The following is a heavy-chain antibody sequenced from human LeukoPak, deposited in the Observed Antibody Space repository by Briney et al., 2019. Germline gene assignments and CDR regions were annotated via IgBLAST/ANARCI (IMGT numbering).Heavy chain of an antibody. J-gene: IGHJ4*02. CDR3: ARSAAGKRPYYFDY. D-gene: IGHD4-23*01. CDR2: IYTSGST. Sequence: PSETLSLTCTVSGGSISSYYWSWIRQPAGKGLEWIGRIYTSGSTNYNPSLKSRVTMSVDTSKNQFSLKLSSVTAADTAVYYCARSAAGKRPYYFDYWGQGTLVTVSS. V-gene: IGHV4-4*07. CDR1: GGSISSYY.